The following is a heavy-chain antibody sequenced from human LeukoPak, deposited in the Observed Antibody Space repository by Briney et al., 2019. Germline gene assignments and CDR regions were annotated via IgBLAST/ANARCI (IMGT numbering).Heavy chain of an antibody. V-gene: IGHV3-48*03. CDR2: TSSSGSSI. J-gene: IGHJ4*02. D-gene: IGHD2/OR15-2a*01. CDR3: ARDVLQRH. CDR1: GFTFNNYD. Sequence: GGSLRLSCAASGFTFNNYDMNWVRQAPGKGLEWVSYTSSSGSSIYYADSVRGRFTISRDNAKNSLYLQVNSLRAEDTAVYYCARDVLQRHWGQGTLVTVSS.